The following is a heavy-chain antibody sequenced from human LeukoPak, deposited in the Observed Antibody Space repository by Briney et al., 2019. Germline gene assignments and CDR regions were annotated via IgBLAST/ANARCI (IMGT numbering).Heavy chain of an antibody. D-gene: IGHD7-27*01. J-gene: IGHJ4*02. CDR3: AKDRGRNWGSDY. V-gene: IGHV1-2*02. CDR1: GYTFNDYY. CDR2: INPISGGT. Sequence: ASVKVSCKASGYTFNDYYMHWVRQAPGQGLEWVGWINPISGGTDYAQKFQGRVTMTRDTSISTAYMELSRLRSDDTAVYYCAKDRGRNWGSDYWGQGTQVTVSS.